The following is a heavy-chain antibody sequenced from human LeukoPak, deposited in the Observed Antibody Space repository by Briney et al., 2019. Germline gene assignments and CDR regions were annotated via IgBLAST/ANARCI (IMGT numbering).Heavy chain of an antibody. V-gene: IGHV4-59*12. D-gene: IGHD1-1*01. CDR2: IYYSGST. Sequence: SETLSLTCTVSGGSIRSYYWSWIRQPPGKGLEWIGYIYYSGSTNYNPSLKSRVTISVDTSKSQFSLKLSSVTAADTAVYYCARRRSSRTYYFDYWGQGTLVTVSS. J-gene: IGHJ4*02. CDR1: GGSIRSYY. CDR3: ARRRSSRTYYFDY.